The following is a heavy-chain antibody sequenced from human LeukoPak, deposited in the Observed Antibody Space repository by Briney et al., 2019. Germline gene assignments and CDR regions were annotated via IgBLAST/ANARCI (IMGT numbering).Heavy chain of an antibody. Sequence: ASVKVSCKASGYTFTGYYMHWVRQAPGQGLEWMGWINPNSGGTNYAQKFQGRVTMTRDTSISTAYMELSRLRSDDTAVYYCARDPTVTTGFDYWGQGTLVTVSS. CDR1: GYTFTGYY. J-gene: IGHJ4*02. V-gene: IGHV1-2*02. D-gene: IGHD4-11*01. CDR3: ARDPTVTTGFDY. CDR2: INPNSGGT.